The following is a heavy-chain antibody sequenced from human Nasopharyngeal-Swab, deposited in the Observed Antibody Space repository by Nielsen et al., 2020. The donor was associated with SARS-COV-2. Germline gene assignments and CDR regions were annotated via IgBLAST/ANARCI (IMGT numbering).Heavy chain of an antibody. CDR1: GGSFSGYS. CDR3: ARARRPSSMVRHRLNWFDP. J-gene: IGHJ5*02. D-gene: IGHD3-10*01. V-gene: IGHV4-34*01. CDR2: INHSGST. Sequence: SETLSLTCAVYGGSFSGYSWSWIRQPPGKGLEWIGEINHSGSTNYNPSLKSRVTISVDTSKSQFSLKLSSVSVADTAVYYCARARRPSSMVRHRLNWFDPWGQGTLVTVSS.